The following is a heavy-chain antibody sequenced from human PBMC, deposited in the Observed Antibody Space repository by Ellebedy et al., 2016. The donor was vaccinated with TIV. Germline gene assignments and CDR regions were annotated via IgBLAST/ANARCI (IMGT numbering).Heavy chain of an antibody. CDR3: ARDPVRGDGYKNWYFDL. V-gene: IGHV4-30-2*01. Sequence: SETLSLXXTVSGGSISSGDYYWSWIRQPPGKGLEWIGYIYHSGSTYYNPSLKSRVTISVDTSKNQFSLKLSSVTAADTAVYYCARDPVRGDGYKNWYFDLWGRGTLVTVSS. J-gene: IGHJ2*01. D-gene: IGHD5-24*01. CDR1: GGSISSGDYY. CDR2: IYHSGST.